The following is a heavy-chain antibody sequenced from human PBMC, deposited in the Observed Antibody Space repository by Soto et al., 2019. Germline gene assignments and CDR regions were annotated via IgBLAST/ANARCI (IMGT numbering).Heavy chain of an antibody. V-gene: IGHV1-8*01. J-gene: IGHJ6*02. CDR2: MNPNTGDT. D-gene: IGHD3-10*01. CDR3: ASGSILRGGYGMAV. Sequence: QMQLVQSGAEVKEPGASVKVSCRASGYTFTTYDINWVRQATGQGLEWMGWMNPNTGDTVYARKFQGGVTRTRDTSISTASMELSTLRSGDTAVYYCASGSILRGGYGMAVWGQGPTVTVSS. CDR1: GYTFTTYD.